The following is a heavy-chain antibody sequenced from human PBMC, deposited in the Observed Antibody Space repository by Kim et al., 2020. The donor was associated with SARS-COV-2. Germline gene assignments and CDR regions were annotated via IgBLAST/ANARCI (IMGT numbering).Heavy chain of an antibody. CDR2: ISYDGSNK. Sequence: GGSLRLSCAASGFTFSSYGMHWVRQAPGKGLEWVAVISYDGSNKYYADSVKGRFTISRDNSKNTLYLQMNSLRAEDTAVYYCARDPQKTSCCYTIFDYWGQGTLVTVSS. CDR3: ARDPQKTSCCYTIFDY. J-gene: IGHJ4*02. CDR1: GFTFSSYG. D-gene: IGHD2-2*01. V-gene: IGHV3-33*05.